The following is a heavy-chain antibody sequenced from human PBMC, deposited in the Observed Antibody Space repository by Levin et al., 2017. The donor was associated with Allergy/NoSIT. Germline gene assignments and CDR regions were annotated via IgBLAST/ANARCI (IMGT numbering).Heavy chain of an antibody. CDR1: GGSFSGYY. V-gene: IGHV4-34*01. CDR2: INHSGST. D-gene: IGHD5-24*01. Sequence: SETLSLTCAVYGGSFSGYYWSWIRQPPGKGLEWIGEINHSGSTNYNPSLKSRVTISVDTSKNQFSLKLSSVTAADTAVYYCARGPGRWLHFAEVWYFDRWGRGTLVTVSS. J-gene: IGHJ2*01. CDR3: ARGPGRWLHFAEVWYFDR.